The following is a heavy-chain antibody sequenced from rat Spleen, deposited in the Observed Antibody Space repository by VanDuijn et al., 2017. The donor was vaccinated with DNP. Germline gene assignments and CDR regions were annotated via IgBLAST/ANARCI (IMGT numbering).Heavy chain of an antibody. CDR1: GFSFSDYY. D-gene: IGHD1-1*01. CDR3: AIYYFSGDNWFAY. V-gene: IGHV5-20*01. J-gene: IGHJ3*01. CDR2: IRYDGGST. Sequence: EVLLVESGGDLVQSGRSLKLSCAASGFSFSDYYMAWVRQAPTKGLEWVTYIRYDGGSTYYGDSVKGRFTLSRDNAENTLFLQMNSLRSEDTATYYCAIYYFSGDNWFAYWGQGTLVTVSS.